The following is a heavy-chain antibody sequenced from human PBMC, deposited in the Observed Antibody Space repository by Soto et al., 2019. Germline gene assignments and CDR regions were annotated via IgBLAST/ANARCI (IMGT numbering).Heavy chain of an antibody. CDR3: ARVRSGYYFDY. Sequence: EVQLVESGGGLVQPGGSLRLSCAASGVSFSIYWMGWVRQAPGKGLEWVANIKEDGSQKYYVDSVKGRFTISRDNGKNSLYLQMHSLRADDTAVFFCARVRSGYYFDYWGQGTLVTVSS. CDR2: IKEDGSQK. J-gene: IGHJ4*02. D-gene: IGHD3-3*01. V-gene: IGHV3-7*01. CDR1: GVSFSIYW.